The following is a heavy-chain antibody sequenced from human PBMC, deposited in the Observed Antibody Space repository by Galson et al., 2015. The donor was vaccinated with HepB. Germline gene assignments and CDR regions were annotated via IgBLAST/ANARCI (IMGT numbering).Heavy chain of an antibody. CDR2: INTGNGNT. CDR1: GYTFTSYA. V-gene: IGHV1-3*04. Sequence: SVKVSCKASGYTFTSYAMHWVRQAPGQRLEWMGWINTGNGNTKYSQKFQGRVTITRDTSASTAYMELSSLRSEDTAVYYCARGVGVVVAAIQLNYFDYWGQGTLVTVSS. D-gene: IGHD2-15*01. J-gene: IGHJ4*02. CDR3: ARGVGVVVAAIQLNYFDY.